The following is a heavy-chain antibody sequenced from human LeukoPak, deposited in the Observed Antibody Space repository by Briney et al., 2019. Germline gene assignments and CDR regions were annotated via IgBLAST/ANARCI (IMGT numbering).Heavy chain of an antibody. Sequence: PGGSFRLSCEASGFNFNYYGMHWVRQAPARGLEGVAFIQYDGSSKYYGDSVKGRFTVSRDNSENTLYLQMNTLRAEDTAVYYCAREDRSSWFGLSDYWGQGTLVTVSS. CDR2: IQYDGSSK. D-gene: IGHD6-13*01. V-gene: IGHV3-30*02. CDR3: AREDRSSWFGLSDY. J-gene: IGHJ4*02. CDR1: GFNFNYYG.